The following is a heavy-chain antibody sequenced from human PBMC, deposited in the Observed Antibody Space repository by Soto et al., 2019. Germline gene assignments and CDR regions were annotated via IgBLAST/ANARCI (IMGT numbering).Heavy chain of an antibody. J-gene: IGHJ6*03. D-gene: IGHD3-10*01. CDR1: GYTFTSYG. V-gene: IGHV1-18*01. Sequence: ASVKVSCKASGYTFTSYGISWVRQAPGQGLEWMGWISAYNGNTNYAQKLQGRVTMTTDTSTSTAYMELRSLRSDDTAVYYCARVDHYYGSGSYYNPSYYYYYYMDVWGKGTTVTVSS. CDR2: ISAYNGNT. CDR3: ARVDHYYGSGSYYNPSYYYYYYMDV.